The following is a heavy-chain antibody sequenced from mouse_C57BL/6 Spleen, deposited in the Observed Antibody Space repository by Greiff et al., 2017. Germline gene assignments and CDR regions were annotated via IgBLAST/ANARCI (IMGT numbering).Heavy chain of an antibody. CDR2: ISSGGSYT. D-gene: IGHD1-1*01. Sequence: EVQLVESGGDLVKPGGSLKLSCAASGFTFSSYGMSWVRQTPDKRLEWVATISSGGSYTYYPDSVKGRFTIARDNAKNTLYLQMSILKSEDTAMYYCARHMDYTTVVANDFDYWGQGTTLTVSS. CDR1: GFTFSSYG. V-gene: IGHV5-6*01. J-gene: IGHJ2*01. CDR3: ARHMDYTTVVANDFDY.